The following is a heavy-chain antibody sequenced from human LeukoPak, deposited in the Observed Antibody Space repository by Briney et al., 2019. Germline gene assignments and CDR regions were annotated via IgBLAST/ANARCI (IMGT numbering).Heavy chain of an antibody. D-gene: IGHD3-22*01. CDR1: GYTFTSYA. CDR2: INAGNGNT. V-gene: IGHV1-3*01. J-gene: IGHJ4*02. Sequence: ASVKVSCKASGYTFTSYAMHWVRQAPGQRLEWMGWINAGNGNTKYSQKFQGRVTITRDTSASTAYMELSSLRSEDTAVYYCARFYYDSSGYYYHFDYWGQGTLVTVSS. CDR3: ARFYYDSSGYYYHFDY.